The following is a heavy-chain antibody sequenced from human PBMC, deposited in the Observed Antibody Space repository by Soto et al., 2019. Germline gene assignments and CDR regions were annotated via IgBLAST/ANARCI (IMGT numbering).Heavy chain of an antibody. CDR3: AREADYVNWFDP. D-gene: IGHD4-17*01. V-gene: IGHV3-48*01. Sequence: PGGSLRLSCTAYGFTFSSYSMNWVRQAPGKGLEWVSYISSSSSTIYYADSVKGRFTISRDIAKNSLYLQMNSLRAEDTAVYYCAREADYVNWFDPWGQGTLVTVSS. CDR1: GFTFSSYS. J-gene: IGHJ5*02. CDR2: ISSSSSTI.